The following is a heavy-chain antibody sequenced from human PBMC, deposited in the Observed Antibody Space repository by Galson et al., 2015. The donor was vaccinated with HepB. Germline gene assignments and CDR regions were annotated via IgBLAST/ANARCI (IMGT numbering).Heavy chain of an antibody. CDR1: GVTFSSYA. V-gene: IGHV1-69*10. CDR3: ASEGPRGGYNGF. J-gene: IGHJ4*02. CDR2: IIPIVGIA. Sequence: SVKISCKASGVTFSSYAISWVRQAPGQGLEWMGGIIPIVGIANYAQKFQGRVTITADTSTNTAYMDLRTLTSDDTAVYYCASEGPRGGYNGFWGQGTLVSVSS. D-gene: IGHD5-24*01.